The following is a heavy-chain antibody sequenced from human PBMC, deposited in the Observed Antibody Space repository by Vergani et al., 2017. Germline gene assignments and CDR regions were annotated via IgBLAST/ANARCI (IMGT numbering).Heavy chain of an antibody. CDR1: GFTVSSNY. Sequence: GSHGVSCAASGFTVSSNYMSWVRQAPGKGLEWVSVIYSGGSTYYADSVKGRFTISRHNSKNTLYLQMNSLRAEDTAVYYCARDFPPHGYSGYDPGVWGQGTLVTVSS. D-gene: IGHD5-12*01. J-gene: IGHJ4*02. CDR3: ARDFPPHGYSGYDPGV. CDR2: IYSGGST. V-gene: IGHV3-53*04.